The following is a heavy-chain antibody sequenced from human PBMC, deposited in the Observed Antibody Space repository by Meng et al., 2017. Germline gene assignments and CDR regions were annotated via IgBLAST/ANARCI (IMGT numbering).Heavy chain of an antibody. V-gene: IGHV4-34*01. D-gene: IGHD2-2*01. CDR3: ARGRGIVVVPAAMLALSRGWFDP. CDR2: INHSGST. Sequence: QCARVLCRRSEPLSRPCAVYCGSPRGYYWSRFRHTPGKGPEWIGEINHSGSTNYNPSLKSRVTISVDTSKNQFSLKLSSVTAADTAVYYCARGRGIVVVPAAMLALSRGWFDPWGQGTLVTVSS. CDR1: CGSPRGYY. J-gene: IGHJ5*02.